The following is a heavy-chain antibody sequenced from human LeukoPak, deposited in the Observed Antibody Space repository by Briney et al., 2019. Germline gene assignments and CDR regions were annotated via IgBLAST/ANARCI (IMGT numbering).Heavy chain of an antibody. CDR2: IIPIFGTA. D-gene: IGHD6-13*01. J-gene: IGHJ4*02. Sequence: ASVKVSCKASGGTFSSYAISWVRQAPGQGLEWMGGIIPIFGTANYAQKFQGRVPIPAANPPSTAYWERGSLESKDTAVYYGARPQLNPLAAPPANAAYSFDYWGQETLVPVSS. CDR1: GGTFSSYA. CDR3: ARPQLNPLAAPPANAAYSFDY. V-gene: IGHV1-69*06.